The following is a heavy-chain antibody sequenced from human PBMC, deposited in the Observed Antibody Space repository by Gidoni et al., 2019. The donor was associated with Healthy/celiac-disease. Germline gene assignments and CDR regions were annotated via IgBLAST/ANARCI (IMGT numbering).Heavy chain of an antibody. V-gene: IGHV4-4*02. Sequence: QVQLQESGPGLVKPSGTLSLTCAVSGGSIRSSNWWSWVRQPPGKGLEWIGEIYHSGSTNYNPSLKSRVTISVDKSKNQFSLKLSSVTAADTAVYYCASYNLVVGTTSPDYWGQGTLVTVSS. D-gene: IGHD1-26*01. CDR1: GGSIRSSNW. CDR3: ASYNLVVGTTSPDY. CDR2: IYHSGST. J-gene: IGHJ4*02.